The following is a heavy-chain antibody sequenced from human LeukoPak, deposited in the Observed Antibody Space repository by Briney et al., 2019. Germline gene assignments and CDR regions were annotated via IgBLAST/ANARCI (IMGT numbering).Heavy chain of an antibody. CDR3: ARGHDYYGSGARDFFDH. Sequence: GRSLKLSCAASGFTFSRHAMHWVRQAPGKGLEWVALIWYDGSNKYYADSVKGRFTISRDNSKNTLYLQMNTLRAEDTAVYYCARGHDYYGSGARDFFDHWGQGTLVTVSA. CDR2: IWYDGSNK. CDR1: GFTFSRHA. V-gene: IGHV3-33*01. J-gene: IGHJ4*02. D-gene: IGHD3-10*01.